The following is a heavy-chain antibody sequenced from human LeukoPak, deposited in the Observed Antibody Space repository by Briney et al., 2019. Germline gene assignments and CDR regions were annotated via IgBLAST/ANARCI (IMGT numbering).Heavy chain of an antibody. CDR3: AKGNGYSYGWEGFLDY. V-gene: IGHV3-30*18. CDR2: ISYDGSNK. Sequence: GGSLRLSCAASGFTFSSYGMHWVRQAPGKGLEWVAVISYDGSNKYYADSVKGRFTISRDNSKNTLYLQMNSLRAEDTAVYYCAKGNGYSYGWEGFLDYWAREPWSPSPQ. CDR1: GFTFSSYG. J-gene: IGHJ4*02. D-gene: IGHD5-18*01.